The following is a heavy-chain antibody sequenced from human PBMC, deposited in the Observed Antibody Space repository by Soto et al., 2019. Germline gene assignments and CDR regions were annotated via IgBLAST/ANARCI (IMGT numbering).Heavy chain of an antibody. J-gene: IGHJ4*02. V-gene: IGHV4-39*01. CDR2: INYSGST. CDR1: DVSISSRSSY. Sequence: QLQLQESGPGLVKPSETLSLTCTVSDVSISSRSSYWGWIRQPPGKGLEWIGSINYSGSTYYNPSLKSRITIAVATSKNQFSLKLSSVTAADTAVYFCAKTGFWSDYRVADYWGQGTLVTVSS. CDR3: AKTGFWSDYRVADY. D-gene: IGHD3-3*01.